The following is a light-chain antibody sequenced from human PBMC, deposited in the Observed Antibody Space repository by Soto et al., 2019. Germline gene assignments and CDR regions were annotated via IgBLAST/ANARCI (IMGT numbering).Light chain of an antibody. CDR2: DVA. V-gene: IGLV2-14*01. Sequence: QSVLTQPASVSGSPGQSITISCTGTSSDVGGYNYVSWYQQHPGKAPKLMIYDVANRLSGISNRFSGSKSGNTASLTISGLQAEDEADYYCSSYTTITTVVFGGGTKLTVL. CDR1: SSDVGGYNY. CDR3: SSYTTITTVV. J-gene: IGLJ2*01.